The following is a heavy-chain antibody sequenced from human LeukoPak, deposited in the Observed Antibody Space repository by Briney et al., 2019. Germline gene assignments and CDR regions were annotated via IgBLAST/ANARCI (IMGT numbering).Heavy chain of an antibody. CDR3: ARRAYYDYVWGSYRNNWFDP. CDR2: INHSGST. CDR1: GGSFSGYY. Sequence: SETLSLTCAIYGGSFSGYYWSWIRQPPGKGLEWIGEINHSGSTNYNPSLKSRVTISVDTSKNQFSLKLSSVTAADTAVYYCARRAYYDYVWGSYRNNWFDPWGQGTLVTVSS. J-gene: IGHJ5*02. D-gene: IGHD3-16*02. V-gene: IGHV4-34*01.